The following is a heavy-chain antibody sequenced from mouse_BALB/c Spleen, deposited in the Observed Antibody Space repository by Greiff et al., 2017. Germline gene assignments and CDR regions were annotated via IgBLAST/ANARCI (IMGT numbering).Heavy chain of an antibody. CDR3: ASEHYGNYGAMDY. Sequence: EVQLQQSGAELVKPGASVKLSCTASGFNIKDTYIHWVKQRPEQGLEWIGRIDPANGNTKYDPKFQGKATITADTSSNTAYLQLSSLTSEDTAVYYCASEHYGNYGAMDYWGQGTSVTVSS. V-gene: IGHV14-3*02. CDR1: GFNIKDTY. J-gene: IGHJ4*01. CDR2: IDPANGNT. D-gene: IGHD2-1*01.